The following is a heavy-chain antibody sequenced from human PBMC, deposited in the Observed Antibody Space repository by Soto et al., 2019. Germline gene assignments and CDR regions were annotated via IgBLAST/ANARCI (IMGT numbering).Heavy chain of an antibody. J-gene: IGHJ6*02. Sequence: QVQLVESGGGVVQPGRSLRLSCAASGFTFRNYAMHWVRQAPGKGLECVAVISYDGGNKFYRDYVKGRFTISRDNSKNTLDLQINSRRHEDTAVYYCARGDREDIAVVIGVRPGEYGVDVWGQGTTVTVSS. V-gene: IGHV3-30-3*01. CDR1: GFTFRNYA. CDR3: ARGDREDIAVVIGVRPGEYGVDV. D-gene: IGHD2-15*01. CDR2: ISYDGGNK.